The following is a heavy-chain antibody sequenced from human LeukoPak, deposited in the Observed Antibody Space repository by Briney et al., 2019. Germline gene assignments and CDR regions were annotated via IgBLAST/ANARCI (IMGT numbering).Heavy chain of an antibody. J-gene: IGHJ4*02. V-gene: IGHV1-18*01. Sequence: GASVKVSCKASGYTFTSYGISWVRQAPGQGLEWMGWISAYNCNTNYAQKLQGRVTMATDTSTSTAYMELRSLRSDDTAVYYCARDLGVVVPAAIDYWGQGTLVTVSS. CDR3: ARDLGVVVPAAIDY. CDR2: ISAYNCNT. CDR1: GYTFTSYG. D-gene: IGHD2-2*01.